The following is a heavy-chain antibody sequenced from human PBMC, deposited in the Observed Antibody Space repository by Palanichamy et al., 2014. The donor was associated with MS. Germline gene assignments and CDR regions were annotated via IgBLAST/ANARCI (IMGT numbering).Heavy chain of an antibody. CDR3: ARGHKVRSPYRSGSLWAPQTSPRESYYMDV. V-gene: IGHV4-34*01. D-gene: IGHD3-10*01. CDR1: GGSFSGSY. Sequence: QVQLQEWGAGLLKPSETLSLTCAVYGGSFSGSYWSWIRQPPGQGLQWIGEISHSGSTNYNPSLKSRVTISVDTSKNQFSLKVNSVTAADTAVYYCARGHKVRSPYRSGSLWAPQTSPRESYYMDVWGKGTTVTVSS. CDR2: ISHSGST. J-gene: IGHJ6*03.